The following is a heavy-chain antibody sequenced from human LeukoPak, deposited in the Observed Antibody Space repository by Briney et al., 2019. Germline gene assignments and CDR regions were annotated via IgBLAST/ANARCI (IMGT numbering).Heavy chain of an antibody. CDR3: AGGPYYYDSSGYYNYYYYGMDV. J-gene: IGHJ6*02. D-gene: IGHD3-22*01. CDR1: GGSFSGYY. V-gene: IGHV4-34*01. Sequence: SETLSLTCAVYGGSFSGYYWSWIRQPPGKGLEWIGEINHSGSTNYNPSLKSRVTISVDTSKNQFSLKLSSVTAADTAVYYCAGGPYYYDSSGYYNYYYYGMDVWGQGTTVTVSS. CDR2: INHSGST.